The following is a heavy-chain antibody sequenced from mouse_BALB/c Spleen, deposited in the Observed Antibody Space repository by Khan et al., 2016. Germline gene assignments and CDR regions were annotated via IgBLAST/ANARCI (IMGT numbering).Heavy chain of an antibody. Sequence: VQLPHSVAELLNPLASVKLSCTASGFNIKDTYMHWVKQRPEQGLEWIGRIDPANGNTKYDPKFQGKATITADTSSNTAYLQLSSLTSEDTAVYYCARSPYDYDVGFAYWGQGTLVTVSA. D-gene: IGHD2-4*01. J-gene: IGHJ3*01. CDR2: IDPANGNT. V-gene: IGHV14-3*02. CDR1: GFNIKDTY. CDR3: ARSPYDYDVGFAY.